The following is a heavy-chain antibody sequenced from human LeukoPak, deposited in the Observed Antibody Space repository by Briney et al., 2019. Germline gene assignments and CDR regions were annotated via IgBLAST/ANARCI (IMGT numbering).Heavy chain of an antibody. D-gene: IGHD3-16*01. V-gene: IGHV3-21*01. CDR3: ARDSASLAGGY. CDR1: GFTFSSYS. CDR2: ISSSSSYI. Sequence: AGGSLRVSCAASGFTFSSYSMNWVRQAPGKGLEWVSSISSSSSYIYYADSVKGRFTISRDNAKNSLYLQMNSLRAEDTAVYYCARDSASLAGGYWGQGTLVTVSS. J-gene: IGHJ4*02.